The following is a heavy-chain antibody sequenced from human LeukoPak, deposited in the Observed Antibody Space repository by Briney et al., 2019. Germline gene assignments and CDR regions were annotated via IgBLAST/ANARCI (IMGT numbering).Heavy chain of an antibody. V-gene: IGHV4-61*01. CDR3: ARGGDYVWGSYRYTPFDY. J-gene: IGHJ4*02. CDR2: IYYSGST. D-gene: IGHD3-16*02. CDR1: GGSISSGSYY. Sequence: PSETLSLTCTVSGGSISSGSYYWSWIRQPPGKGLEWIGYIYYSGSTNYNPSLKSRVTISVDTSKNQFSLKLSSVTAADTAVYYCARGGDYVWGSYRYTPFDYWGQGTLVTVSS.